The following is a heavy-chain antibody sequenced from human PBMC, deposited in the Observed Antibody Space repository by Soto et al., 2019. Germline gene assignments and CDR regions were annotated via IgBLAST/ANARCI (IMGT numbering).Heavy chain of an antibody. Sequence: KTSETLSLTCTGSHGSISSGGYYWSWIRQRPGKGLEWIGYIYYNGSPYYNPSLRGRVAISVDRSNNQFSLELRSVTAADTAVYFCARQNPYSSGSYYFDVWGQGTLVTVSS. V-gene: IGHV4-31*03. CDR3: ARQNPYSSGSYYFDV. CDR1: HGSISSGGYY. CDR2: IYYNGSP. D-gene: IGHD6-19*01. J-gene: IGHJ4*02.